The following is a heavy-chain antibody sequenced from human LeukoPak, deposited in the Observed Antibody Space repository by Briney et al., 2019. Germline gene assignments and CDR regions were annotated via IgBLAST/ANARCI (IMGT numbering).Heavy chain of an antibody. Sequence: QPGGSLRLSCAASGFTFSSYAMHWVRQAPGKGLEWVAVISYDGSNKYYADSVKGRFTISRDNSKNTLYLQMNSLRAEDTAVYYCARDYRDSSGYYYALTPVRRETWGQGTLVTVSS. V-gene: IGHV3-30-3*01. CDR1: GFTFSSYA. CDR2: ISYDGSNK. J-gene: IGHJ5*02. CDR3: ARDYRDSSGYYYALTPVRRET. D-gene: IGHD3-22*01.